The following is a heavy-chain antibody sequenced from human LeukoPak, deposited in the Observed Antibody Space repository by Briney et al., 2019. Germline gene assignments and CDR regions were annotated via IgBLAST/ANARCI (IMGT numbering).Heavy chain of an antibody. D-gene: IGHD1-26*01. CDR1: GFTFSSYG. CDR3: AKLVGATNNADY. CDR2: IWYDGSNK. Sequence: GGSLRLSCAASGFTFSSYGMHWGRQAPGKGLEWVAVIWYDGSNKYYADSVKGRFTISRDNSKNTLYLQMNSLRAEDTAVYYCAKLVGATNNADYWGQGTLVTVSS. V-gene: IGHV3-33*06. J-gene: IGHJ4*02.